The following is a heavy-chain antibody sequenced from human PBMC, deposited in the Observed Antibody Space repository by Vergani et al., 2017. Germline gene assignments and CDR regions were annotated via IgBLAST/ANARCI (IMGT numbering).Heavy chain of an antibody. CDR3: ARLYGRDSSGSKYFDY. CDR1: GYSFTNYW. V-gene: IGHV5-51*01. CDR2: IHPADSDT. Sequence: EVQLVQSGAEVKKPGESLKISCQISGYSFTNYWIGWVRLMPGKGLEWMGIIHPADSDTSYSPSFQGQVTISVDKSISTAYLQRSSLRASDSAMYYCARLYGRDSSGSKYFDYWGKGTLVTVSS. J-gene: IGHJ4*02. D-gene: IGHD3-22*01.